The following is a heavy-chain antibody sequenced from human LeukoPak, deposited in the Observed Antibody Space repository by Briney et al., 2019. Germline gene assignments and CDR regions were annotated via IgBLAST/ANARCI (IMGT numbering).Heavy chain of an antibody. J-gene: IGHJ4*02. V-gene: IGHV3-48*04. CDR2: ISSSSSAI. CDR1: GFTFSSYS. D-gene: IGHD4-23*01. CDR3: AREHEYGGNIDY. Sequence: GGSLRLSCAASGFTFSSYSVSWVRQAPGKGLEWVSHISSSSSAIDYADSVKGRFTISRDNAKNSLYLQMNSLRAEDTAIYYCAREHEYGGNIDYWGQGTRVTVSS.